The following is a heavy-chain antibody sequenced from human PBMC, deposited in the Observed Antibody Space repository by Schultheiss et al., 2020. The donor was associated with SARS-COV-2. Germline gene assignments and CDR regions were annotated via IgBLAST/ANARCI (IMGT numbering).Heavy chain of an antibody. CDR2: IWYDGSNK. J-gene: IGHJ6*02. D-gene: IGHD2-15*01. V-gene: IGHV3-33*08. Sequence: GGSLRLSCAASGFTFSTYGMHWVRQAPGKGLEWVAVIWYDGSNKYYGDSVKGRFTISRDNSKNTLYLQMNSLRAEDTAVYYCARDLGRDIVWYYYYYGMDVWGQGTTVTVSS. CDR1: GFTFSTYG. CDR3: ARDLGRDIVWYYYYYGMDV.